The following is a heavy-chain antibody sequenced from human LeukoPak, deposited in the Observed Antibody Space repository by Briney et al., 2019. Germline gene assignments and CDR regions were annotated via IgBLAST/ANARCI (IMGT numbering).Heavy chain of an antibody. J-gene: IGHJ4*02. CDR1: GFTFSSYG. D-gene: IGHD3-3*01. Sequence: GGSLRLSCAASGFTFSSYGMHWVRQAPGKGLEWVAVIWYDGSNKYYADSMKGRFTISRDNSKNTLYLQMNSLRAEDTAVYYCARSWGDPDYDFYAVGYWGQGTLVTVSS. CDR2: IWYDGSNK. CDR3: ARSWGDPDYDFYAVGY. V-gene: IGHV3-33*01.